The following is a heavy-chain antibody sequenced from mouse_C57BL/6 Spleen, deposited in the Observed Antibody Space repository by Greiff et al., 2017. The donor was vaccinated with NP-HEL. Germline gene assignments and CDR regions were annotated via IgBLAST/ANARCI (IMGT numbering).Heavy chain of an antibody. V-gene: IGHV1-50*01. J-gene: IGHJ2*01. CDR3: ARSHYGDY. CDR1: GYTFTSYW. CDR2: IDPSDSYT. D-gene: IGHD1-1*01. Sequence: QVQLQQSGAELVKPGASVKLSCKASGYTFTSYWMQWVKQRPGQGLEWIGEIDPSDSYTNYNQKFKGKATLTVDTSSSTAYMQLSSLTSEDSAVYYCARSHYGDYWGQGTTLTVSS.